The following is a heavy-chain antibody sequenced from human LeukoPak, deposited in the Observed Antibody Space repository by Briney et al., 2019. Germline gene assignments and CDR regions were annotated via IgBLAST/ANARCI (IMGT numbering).Heavy chain of an antibody. CDR2: IYYSGST. D-gene: IGHD3-9*01. CDR3: ARGHFILTGSRRFDP. CDR1: GGSISSGGYY. V-gene: IGHV4-31*03. J-gene: IGHJ5*02. Sequence: SETLSLTCTVSGGSISSGGYYWSWIRQHPGKGLEWIGYIYYSGSTYYNPSLKSRVTISVDTSKNQFSLKLSSVTAADTAVYYCARGHFILTGSRRFDPWGQGTLVTISS.